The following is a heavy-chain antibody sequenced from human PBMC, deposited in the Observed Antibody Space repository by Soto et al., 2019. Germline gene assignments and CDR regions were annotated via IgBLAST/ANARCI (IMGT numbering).Heavy chain of an antibody. CDR1: GGSISSGDDF. CDR2: IYYSGST. CDR3: ARDRAKWKDYYYYGMEV. J-gene: IGHJ6*02. V-gene: IGHV4-30-4*01. D-gene: IGHD1-20*01. Sequence: QVQLQESGPGLVKPSQTLSLTCTVSGGSISSGDDFWTWIRQPPGKGLEWIGYIYYSGSTYYNPSLKSRVTMSVATSKNQFSLKLSSVTAADTSVYYCARDRAKWKDYYYYGMEVWGQGTTVTVSS.